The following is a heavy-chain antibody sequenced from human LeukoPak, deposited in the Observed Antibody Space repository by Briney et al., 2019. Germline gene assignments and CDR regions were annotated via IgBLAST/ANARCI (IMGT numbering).Heavy chain of an antibody. CDR3: ASGTIYYYMDV. V-gene: IGHV4-39*01. CDR1: GGSISSGSHY. J-gene: IGHJ6*03. D-gene: IGHD5-24*01. CDR2: IIYSGST. Sequence: SETLSLTCTVSGGSISSGSHYWAWIRQPPGRELEWIGTIIYSGSTYYNPSLKSRVTISVDTSKNQFSLKLSSVSAADTAVYYCASGTIYYYMDVWGKGTTVTVSS.